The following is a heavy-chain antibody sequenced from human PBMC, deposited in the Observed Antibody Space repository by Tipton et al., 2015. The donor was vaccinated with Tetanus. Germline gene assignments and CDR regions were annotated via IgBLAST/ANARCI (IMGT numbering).Heavy chain of an antibody. CDR3: ARLSSSSNDAHAFDI. CDR1: GGFISSYNYY. CDR2: IYYSGSA. V-gene: IGHV4-39*01. J-gene: IGHJ3*02. Sequence: TLSLTCTVSGGFISSYNYYWGWIRQAPGKGLEWIGSIYYSGSAYYNPPLRSRVTMSVDTSKMQFSLKLASVTAADMAVYYCARLSSSSNDAHAFDIWGQGTMVTVSS. D-gene: IGHD6-19*01.